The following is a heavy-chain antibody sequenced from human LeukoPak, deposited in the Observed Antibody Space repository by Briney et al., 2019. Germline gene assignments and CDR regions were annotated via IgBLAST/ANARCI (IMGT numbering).Heavy chain of an antibody. V-gene: IGHV3-21*01. D-gene: IGHD2-2*02. Sequence: PGGSLRLSCAASGFTFSSYSMNWVRQAPGKGLEWVSSISSSSSYIYYADSVKGRFTISRDNAKNSLYLQMNSLRAEDTAVYYCARDHMYQLLYESHYYYMDVWGKGTTVNVSS. CDR2: ISSSSSYI. J-gene: IGHJ6*03. CDR3: ARDHMYQLLYESHYYYMDV. CDR1: GFTFSSYS.